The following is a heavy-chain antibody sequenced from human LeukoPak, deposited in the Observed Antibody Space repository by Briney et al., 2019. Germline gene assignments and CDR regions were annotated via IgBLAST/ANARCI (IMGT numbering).Heavy chain of an antibody. Sequence: GGSLRLSCAASGFSFRDAWMNWVRQAPGKGLEWVGHIRSKADGGTPDYIAPVKGRSTISRDNSKNTLYLQMNSLRAEDTAVYYCAKVPSHYGSGSYSPIYGMDVWGQGTTVTVSS. CDR1: GFSFRDAW. D-gene: IGHD3-10*01. CDR2: IRSKADGGTP. V-gene: IGHV3-15*07. CDR3: AKVPSHYGSGSYSPIYGMDV. J-gene: IGHJ6*02.